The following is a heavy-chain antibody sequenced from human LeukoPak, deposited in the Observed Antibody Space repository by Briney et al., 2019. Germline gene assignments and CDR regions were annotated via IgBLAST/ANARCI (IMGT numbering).Heavy chain of an antibody. J-gene: IGHJ6*02. CDR3: ARGYDYVYYYYGMDV. D-gene: IGHD4-17*01. CDR2: ISSSGSTI. V-gene: IGHV3-11*01. CDR1: GFTFSSYA. Sequence: GGSLRLSCAASGFTFSSYAMSWIRQAPGKGLEWVSYISSSGSTIYYADSVKGRFTISRDNAKNSLYLQMNSLRAEDTAVYYCARGYDYVYYYYGMDVWGQGTTVTVSS.